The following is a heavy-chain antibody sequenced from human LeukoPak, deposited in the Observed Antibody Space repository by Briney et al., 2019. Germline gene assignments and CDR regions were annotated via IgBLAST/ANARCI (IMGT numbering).Heavy chain of an antibody. CDR2: IYYSGST. Sequence: SETLSLTRTVSGGSISSSSYYWGWIRQPPGKGLEWIGSIYYSGSTYYNPSLKSRVTISVDTSKNQFSLKLSSVTAADTAVYYCARYSGSYPHDAFDIWGQGTMVTVSS. V-gene: IGHV4-39*07. J-gene: IGHJ3*02. CDR1: GGSISSSSYY. CDR3: ARYSGSYPHDAFDI. D-gene: IGHD1-26*01.